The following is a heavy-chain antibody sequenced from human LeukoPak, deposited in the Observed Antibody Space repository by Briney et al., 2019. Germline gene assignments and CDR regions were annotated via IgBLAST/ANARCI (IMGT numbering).Heavy chain of an antibody. CDR1: GYSISSGYY. V-gene: IGHV4-38-2*02. D-gene: IGHD6-13*01. CDR2: IYHSGST. CDR3: ARASSSWSYFDY. J-gene: IGHJ4*02. Sequence: PSETLSLTCTVSGYSISSGYYWGWIRQPPGKGLEWIGSIYHSGSTYYNPSLKSRVTISVDTSKNQFSLKLSSVTAADTAVYYCARASSSWSYFDYWGQGTLVTVSS.